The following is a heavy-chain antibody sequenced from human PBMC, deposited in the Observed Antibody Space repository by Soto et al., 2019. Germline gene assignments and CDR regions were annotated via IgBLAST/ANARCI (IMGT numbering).Heavy chain of an antibody. D-gene: IGHD3-22*01. CDR3: ARDDSSGSNGFDP. V-gene: IGHV1-18*01. Sequence: ASAKVSCKASGYHLSSYGISWVRQAPAQGLEWMGWISDSNGNTNYVQKLPGRVTMTTETATSTAYMELRSLRSDDTALHYCARDDSSGSNGFDPWGQGALVTVSS. CDR2: ISDSNGNT. CDR1: GYHLSSYG. J-gene: IGHJ5*02.